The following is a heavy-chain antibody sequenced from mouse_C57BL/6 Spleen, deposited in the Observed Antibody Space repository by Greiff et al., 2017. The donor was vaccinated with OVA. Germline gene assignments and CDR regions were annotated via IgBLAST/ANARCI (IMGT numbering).Heavy chain of an antibody. CDR2: INPGSGGT. Sequence: VQLKESGAELVRPGTSVKVSCKASGYAFTNYLIEWVKQRPGQGLEWIGVINPGSGGTNYNEKFKGKATLTADKSSSTAYMQLSSLTSEDSAVYFCARGLITTVVAPFAYWGQGTLVTVSA. CDR1: GYAFTNYL. V-gene: IGHV1-54*01. J-gene: IGHJ3*01. CDR3: ARGLITTVVAPFAY. D-gene: IGHD1-1*01.